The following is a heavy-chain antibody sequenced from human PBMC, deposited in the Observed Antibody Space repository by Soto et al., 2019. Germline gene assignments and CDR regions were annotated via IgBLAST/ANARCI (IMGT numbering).Heavy chain of an antibody. V-gene: IGHV1-69*13. Sequence: PRASVKVSCKASGGTFSSYAISWVRQAPGQGLEWMGGIIPIFGTANYAQKFQGRVTITADESTSTAYMELSSLRSEDTAVYYCARAFRYYDILTGYYEDYYYGMDVWGQGTTVTVSS. CDR2: IIPIFGTA. J-gene: IGHJ6*02. D-gene: IGHD3-9*01. CDR3: ARAFRYYDILTGYYEDYYYGMDV. CDR1: GGTFSSYA.